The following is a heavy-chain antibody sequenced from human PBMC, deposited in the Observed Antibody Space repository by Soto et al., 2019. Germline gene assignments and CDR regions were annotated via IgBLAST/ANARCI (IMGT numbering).Heavy chain of an antibody. CDR3: VRDRALDSSGHWFDS. V-gene: IGHV4-31*03. CDR2: IYHIGSP. Sequence: SETLSLTCTVSCRPVSSGGYYWPWIRQLPGKGLGWIGYIYHIGSPSYNPTLKSRLSMSLDTSKNQFSLNLTSVTAADTAIYYCVRDRALDSSGHWFDSWGQGTLVTVSS. J-gene: IGHJ5*01. D-gene: IGHD6-19*01. CDR1: CRPVSSGGYY.